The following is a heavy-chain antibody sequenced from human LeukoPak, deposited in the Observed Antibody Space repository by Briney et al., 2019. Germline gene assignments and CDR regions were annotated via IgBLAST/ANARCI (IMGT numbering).Heavy chain of an antibody. CDR3: ARGDNYYDSSGYLD. CDR1: GYSISSGYY. V-gene: IGHV4-38-2*01. Sequence: SETLSLTCAVSGYSISSGYYWGWIRQPPGKGLEWIGNIYHSGTYYNPSLESRPTISIDTPKNQFSLQLSSVTAADTAVYYCARGDNYYDSSGYLDWGQGTLVTVSS. CDR2: IYHSGT. D-gene: IGHD3-22*01. J-gene: IGHJ4*02.